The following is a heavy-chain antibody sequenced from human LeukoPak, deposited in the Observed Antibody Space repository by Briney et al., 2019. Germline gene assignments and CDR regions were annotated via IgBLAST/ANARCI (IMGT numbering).Heavy chain of an antibody. Sequence: PSETLSLTCTVSGYFISSGYYWGWIRQPPGKGLEWIGSIYHSGSTHYNPSLKSRVTISVDTSKNQFSLKLSSVTAADTAVYYCARDRDYYDRSGYYYSFDYWGQGTLVTVSS. J-gene: IGHJ4*02. V-gene: IGHV4-38-2*02. CDR3: ARDRDYYDRSGYYYSFDY. CDR1: GYFISSGYY. D-gene: IGHD3-22*01. CDR2: IYHSGST.